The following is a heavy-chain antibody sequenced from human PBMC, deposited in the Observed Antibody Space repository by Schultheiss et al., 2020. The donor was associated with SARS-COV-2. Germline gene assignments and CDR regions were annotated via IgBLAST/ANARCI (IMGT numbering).Heavy chain of an antibody. CDR1: GFTFSNYA. J-gene: IGHJ4*02. Sequence: VGSLRLSCAASGFTFSNYAIHWVRQAPGKGLEWVAVISYNGNNKNYADSVKGRFTISRDNSKNTLYLQMNSLRPEDTAVYYCATLYDSGSFYYFDSWGQGTLVTVSS. V-gene: IGHV3-30*03. D-gene: IGHD3-10*01. CDR3: ATLYDSGSFYYFDS. CDR2: ISYNGNNK.